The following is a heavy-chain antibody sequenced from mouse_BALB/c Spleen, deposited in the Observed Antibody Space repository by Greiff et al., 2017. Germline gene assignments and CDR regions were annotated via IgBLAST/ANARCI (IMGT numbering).Heavy chain of an antibody. CDR2: ISYSGST. Sequence: EVMLVESGPSLVKPSQTLSLTCSVTGDSITSGYWNWIRKFPGNKLEYMGYISYSGSTYYNPSLKCRISITRDTSKNQYYLQLNSVTTEDTATYYCARAHPYYGSSSYAMDYWGQGTSVTVSS. V-gene: IGHV3-8*02. D-gene: IGHD1-1*01. J-gene: IGHJ4*01. CDR1: GDSITSGY. CDR3: ARAHPYYGSSSYAMDY.